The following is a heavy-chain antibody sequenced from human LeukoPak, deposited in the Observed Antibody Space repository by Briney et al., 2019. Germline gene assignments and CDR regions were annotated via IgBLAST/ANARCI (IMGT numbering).Heavy chain of an antibody. CDR3: ARVRYFDWLLSFRVPSNNKFDY. CDR2: ISYDGSNK. Sequence: PGGSLRLSCAASGFTFSSYAMHWVRQAPGKGLEWVAVISYDGSNKYYADSVKGRFTISRDNSKNTLYLQMNSLRAEDTAVYYCARVRYFDWLLSFRVPSNNKFDYWGQGTLVTVSS. D-gene: IGHD3-9*01. J-gene: IGHJ4*02. CDR1: GFTFSSYA. V-gene: IGHV3-30-3*01.